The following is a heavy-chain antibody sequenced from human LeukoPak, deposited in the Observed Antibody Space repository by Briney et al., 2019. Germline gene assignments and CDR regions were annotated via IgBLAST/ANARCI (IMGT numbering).Heavy chain of an antibody. V-gene: IGHV4-30-4*01. CDR1: GGSVNNGDYI. D-gene: IGHD4-17*01. CDR2: FHHGGSP. CDR3: ARGLPTDKIDY. Sequence: SETLSLTCTVSGGSVNNGDYIWTWIRQPPGKGLEWIGRFHHGGSPSYNPSLQSRVTISADTSKNQFSLNLRSVTDADTAVYYCARGLPTDKIDYWGQGTLVTVSS. J-gene: IGHJ4*02.